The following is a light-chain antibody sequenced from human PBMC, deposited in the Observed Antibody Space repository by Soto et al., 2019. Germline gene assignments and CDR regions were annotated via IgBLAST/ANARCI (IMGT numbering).Light chain of an antibody. CDR3: QQYNSYSQFT. V-gene: IGKV1-5*01. J-gene: IGKJ3*01. CDR1: QSISSW. CDR2: DAS. Sequence: DIQMTQSPSTLSASVGDRVTITCRASQSISSWLAWYQQKPGKAPKLLIYDASSLESGVPSRFSGSGSGTEFTLTISSLQPDDFATHYCQQYNSYSQFTFGPGTKVDIK.